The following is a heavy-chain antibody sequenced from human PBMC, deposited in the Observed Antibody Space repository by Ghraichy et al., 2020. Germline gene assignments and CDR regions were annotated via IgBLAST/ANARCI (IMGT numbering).Heavy chain of an antibody. V-gene: IGHV3-48*02. Sequence: GESLNISCAASGLSFSSSSMNWVRQAPGKGLEWISYISSSGTTIYYADSVRGRFIISRDDGKNSLYLQMNNLRDEDTAVYYCANKHTGRDSRWEQLGSFDYWGQGTLVTVSS. CDR1: GLSFSSSS. J-gene: IGHJ4*02. CDR3: ANKHTGRDSRWEQLGSFDY. CDR2: ISSSGTTI. D-gene: IGHD1-26*01.